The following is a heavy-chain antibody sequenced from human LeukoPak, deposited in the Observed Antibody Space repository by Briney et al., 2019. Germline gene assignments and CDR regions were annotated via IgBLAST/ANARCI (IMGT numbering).Heavy chain of an antibody. V-gene: IGHV1-69*04. Sequence: ASVKVSCKASGGTFSSYAISWVRQAPGQGLEWMGRIIPILGIANYAQKFQGRVTITADKSTSTAYMELSSLRSEDTAVYYCARDTKVGYVCGSYRPNDAFDIWGQGTMVTVSS. CDR1: GGTFSSYA. CDR3: ARDTKVGYVCGSYRPNDAFDI. J-gene: IGHJ3*02. CDR2: IIPILGIA. D-gene: IGHD3-16*02.